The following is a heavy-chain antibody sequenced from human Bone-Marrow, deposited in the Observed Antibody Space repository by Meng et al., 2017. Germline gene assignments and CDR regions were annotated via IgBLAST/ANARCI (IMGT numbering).Heavy chain of an antibody. V-gene: IGHV1-46*01. CDR2: INPSGGST. CDR1: GYTFTSYY. D-gene: IGHD6-13*01. J-gene: IGHJ4*02. Sequence: QGQLVQAGAEVKRPVAPVKVSSKASGYTFTSYYMHWVRQAPGQWLEWMGIINPSGGSTSNAQKFQGRVTMTRDTSTSTVYMELSSLRSEDTAVYYCARDEDISAAGKLFGDYWGQGTLVTVSS. CDR3: ARDEDISAAGKLFGDY.